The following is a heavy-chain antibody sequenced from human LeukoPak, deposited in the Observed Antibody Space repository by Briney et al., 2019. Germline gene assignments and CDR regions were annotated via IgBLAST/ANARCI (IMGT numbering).Heavy chain of an antibody. CDR1: GFTFTTYA. CDR3: AKEVATYDFWSGPNAFDI. CDR2: ISGSGGNT. V-gene: IGHV3-23*01. Sequence: GGSLRLSCAASGFTFTTYAMSWVRQASGKWLAWVSAISGSGGNTYYADSVKGRFTISRDNSKNTLYLQMNSLRDEDTAIYYCAKEVATYDFWSGPNAFDIWGQGTMVTVSS. J-gene: IGHJ3*02. D-gene: IGHD3-3*01.